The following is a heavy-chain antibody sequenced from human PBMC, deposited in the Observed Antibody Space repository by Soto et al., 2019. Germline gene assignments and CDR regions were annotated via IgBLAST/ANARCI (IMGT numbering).Heavy chain of an antibody. CDR3: AKGGGVMITFGGVIVY. CDR2: ISGSGGST. V-gene: IGHV3-23*01. CDR1: GFTFSSYA. J-gene: IGHJ4*02. D-gene: IGHD3-16*02. Sequence: PGGSLRLSCAASGFTFSSYAMSWVRQAPGKGLEWVSAISGSGGSTYYADSVKGRFTISRENSKNTLYLKMNSLRAEDTAVYYCAKGGGVMITFGGVIVYWGQGTLVTVSS.